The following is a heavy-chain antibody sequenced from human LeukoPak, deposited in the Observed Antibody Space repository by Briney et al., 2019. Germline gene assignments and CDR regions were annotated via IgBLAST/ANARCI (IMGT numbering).Heavy chain of an antibody. J-gene: IGHJ4*02. CDR1: GFTFSNHA. D-gene: IGHD5-18*01. Sequence: GGSLRLSCVASGFTFSNHAMNWVRQAPGEGLEWVSVISGGGETSYYADSVKGRFTISRDNSKNTIYLQMNSLGAEDAAVYYCVKGLRSYGYSLFDYWGQGSLVTVSS. V-gene: IGHV3-23*01. CDR3: VKGLRSYGYSLFDY. CDR2: ISGGGETS.